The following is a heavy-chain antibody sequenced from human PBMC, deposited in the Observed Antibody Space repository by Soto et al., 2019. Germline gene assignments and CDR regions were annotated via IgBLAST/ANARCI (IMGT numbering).Heavy chain of an antibody. Sequence: QVQLVQSGAEVRKPGASVRLSCKASGYTFNRFYLHWVRQAPGQGLEWMGIINTRGGTTASAQNFRGRLTVTRDTSTSTLYMELSNLRSEDTAVYYCARGPDDSDVPRWDYWGQGTRVTVSS. V-gene: IGHV1-46*02. CDR2: INTRGGTT. CDR1: GYTFNRFY. CDR3: ARGPDDSDVPRWDY. D-gene: IGHD4-17*01. J-gene: IGHJ4*02.